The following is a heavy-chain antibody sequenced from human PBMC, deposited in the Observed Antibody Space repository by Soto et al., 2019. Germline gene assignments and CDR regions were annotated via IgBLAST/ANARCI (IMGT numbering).Heavy chain of an antibody. Sequence: ASVKVSCKASGYTFTSHGISWVRQAPGQGLEWMGWISAYNVKTNYAQKLQGRVTMTIDTSSSRAYRELRSLSSYDTAVYYCASRDSSGYLDYWGQGTLVTVSS. CDR1: GYTFTSHG. V-gene: IGHV1-18*01. J-gene: IGHJ4*02. CDR2: ISAYNVKT. D-gene: IGHD3-22*01. CDR3: ASRDSSGYLDY.